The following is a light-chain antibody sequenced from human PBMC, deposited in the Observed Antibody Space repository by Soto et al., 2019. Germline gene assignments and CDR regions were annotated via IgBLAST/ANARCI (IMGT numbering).Light chain of an antibody. J-gene: IGKJ2*01. CDR2: GAS. Sequence: EIVLTQSPGTLSLSPGERATLSCRASQSVSSTYLAWYQQKPGQAPRLLIYGASSRATGIPDRFSGSGSGTDFTLAISRMAPEEFAVYYGQGYGDSHPTYTFGQGTRLEI. CDR3: QGYGDSHPTYT. CDR1: QSVSSTY. V-gene: IGKV3-20*01.